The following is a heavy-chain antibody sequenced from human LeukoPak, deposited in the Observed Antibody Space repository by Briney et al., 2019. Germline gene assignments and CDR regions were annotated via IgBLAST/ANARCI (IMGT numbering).Heavy chain of an antibody. J-gene: IGHJ4*02. CDR3: ARVIGAAPYYFDY. Sequence: SETLSLTCTVSGGSISTYYWNWIRQPPGKGLEWIGYIYHSGSTNYNLSLKSRLTISLDTSKNQFSLNLSSVTAADTAVYYCARVIGAAPYYFDYWGQGTLVTVSS. D-gene: IGHD2/OR15-2a*01. CDR1: GGSISTYY. CDR2: IYHSGST. V-gene: IGHV4-59*01.